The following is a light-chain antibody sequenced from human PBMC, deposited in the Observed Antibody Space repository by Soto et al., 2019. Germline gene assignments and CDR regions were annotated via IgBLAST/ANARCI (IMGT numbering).Light chain of an antibody. CDR1: QSISSS. J-gene: IGKJ2*01. V-gene: IGKV3-15*01. CDR3: QQYNNGPPYT. CDR2: GAS. Sequence: EIVMTQSPATLSVSPGERATLSCRASQSISSSLAWYQQKPGQAPRLLIYGASTRATGIPARFSGSGSGTEFTLTISSLQSEDFAVYYCQQYNNGPPYTFGQGTKVEIK.